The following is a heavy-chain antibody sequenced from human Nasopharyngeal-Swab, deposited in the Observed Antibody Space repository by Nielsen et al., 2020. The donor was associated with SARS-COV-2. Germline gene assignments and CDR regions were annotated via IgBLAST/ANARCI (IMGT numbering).Heavy chain of an antibody. CDR1: GFTFSSYA. CDR2: ISYDGSNK. V-gene: IGHV3-30*04. CDR3: ARVLLGNWSGYTD. J-gene: IGHJ4*02. D-gene: IGHD3-3*01. Sequence: GESLKISCAASGFTFSSYAMHWVRQAPGKGLEWVAVISYDGSNKYYADSVKGRFTISRDNSKNTLYLQMNSLRAEDTAVYYCARVLLGNWSGYTDWGQGTLVTVSS.